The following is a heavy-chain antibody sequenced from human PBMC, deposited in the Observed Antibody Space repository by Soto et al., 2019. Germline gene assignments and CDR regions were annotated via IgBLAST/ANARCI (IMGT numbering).Heavy chain of an antibody. J-gene: IGHJ5*02. D-gene: IGHD5-12*01. Sequence: EVQLLESGGGLVQPGGSLRLSCAASGFTFSSYAMSWVRQAPGKGLEWVSAISGSGGSTYYADSVKGRFTISRDNSKNTLYLQMNSLGDEDTAVYYCAKGGSGYDLVDLDWDWFDPWGQGTLVTVSS. CDR1: GFTFSSYA. CDR3: AKGGSGYDLVDLDWDWFDP. CDR2: ISGSGGST. V-gene: IGHV3-23*01.